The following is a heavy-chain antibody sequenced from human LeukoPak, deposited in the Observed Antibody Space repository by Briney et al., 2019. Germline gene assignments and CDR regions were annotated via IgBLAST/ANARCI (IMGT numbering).Heavy chain of an antibody. J-gene: IGHJ6*02. D-gene: IGHD1-7*01. CDR1: GFILSNHS. CDR3: VRGSRKLGGMDV. CDR2: ISSRGSYR. V-gene: IGHV3-21*01. Sequence: GGSLRLSCVVSGFILSNHSMNWVRQAPGRGLEWVSSISSRGSYRFYADSVKGRFTISRDNASKSLSLQMTSLRGEDTAVYYCVRGSRKLGGMDVWGQGTTVTVSS.